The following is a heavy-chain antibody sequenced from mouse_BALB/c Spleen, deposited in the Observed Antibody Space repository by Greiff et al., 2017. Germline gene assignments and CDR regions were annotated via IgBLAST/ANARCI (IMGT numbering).Heavy chain of an antibody. V-gene: IGHV5-17*02. J-gene: IGHJ2*01. D-gene: IGHD1-1*01. CDR3: ALTDFDY. CDR2: ISSGSSTI. CDR1: GFTFSSFG. Sequence: EVKLVESGGGLVQPGGSRKLSCAASGFTFSSFGMHWVRQAPEKGLEWVAYISSGSSTIYYADTVKGRFTISRDNPKNTLFLQMTSLRSEDTAMYYCALTDFDYWGQGTTLTVSS.